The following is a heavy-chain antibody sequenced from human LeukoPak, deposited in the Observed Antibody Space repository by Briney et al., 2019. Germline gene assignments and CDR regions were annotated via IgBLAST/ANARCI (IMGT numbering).Heavy chain of an antibody. CDR3: AKDLIIGYGGNSPFDY. CDR2: ISWEGGST. V-gene: IGHV3-43D*03. D-gene: IGHD4-23*01. Sequence: GGSLRLSCAASGFTFDDYAMHWVRQAPGKGLEWVSLISWEGGSTYYADSVKGRFTISRDNSKNSLYLQMNSLRAEDTALYYCAKDLIIGYGGNSPFDYWGQGTLVTVSS. J-gene: IGHJ4*02. CDR1: GFTFDDYA.